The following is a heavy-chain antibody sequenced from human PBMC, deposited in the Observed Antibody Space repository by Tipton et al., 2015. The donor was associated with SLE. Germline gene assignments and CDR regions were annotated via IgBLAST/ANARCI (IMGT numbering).Heavy chain of an antibody. CDR2: IYHRGSA. CDR3: ARHLDTGSYVHRTGMDV. J-gene: IGHJ6*02. D-gene: IGHD1-26*01. Sequence: TLSLTCAVSGYSISSGYYWGWSRQPPGKGLEWSGSIYHRGSAYYNTSLRSRVTISVDTSKKQFSLNLTSVTAADTAVYYCARHLDTGSYVHRTGMDVWGQGTTVTVSS. CDR1: GYSISSGYY. V-gene: IGHV4-38-2*01.